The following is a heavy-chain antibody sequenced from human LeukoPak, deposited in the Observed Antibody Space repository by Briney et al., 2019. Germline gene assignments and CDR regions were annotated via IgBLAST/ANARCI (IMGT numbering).Heavy chain of an antibody. CDR2: IYSSGSA. Sequence: PSETLSLTCAVSGLSISSYYWSCIRQPPGEGLEWIGYIYSSGSANYNPSLQSRVTISVDTSKNQFSLRLTSVTAADTAAYYCARLGAGSSSDFWGQGTLVTVSS. D-gene: IGHD6-6*01. CDR1: GLSISSYY. CDR3: ARLGAGSSSDF. J-gene: IGHJ4*02. V-gene: IGHV4-59*08.